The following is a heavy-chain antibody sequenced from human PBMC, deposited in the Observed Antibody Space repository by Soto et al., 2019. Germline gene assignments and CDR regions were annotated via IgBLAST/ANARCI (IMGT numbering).Heavy chain of an antibody. CDR1: GFTFSSYA. J-gene: IGHJ6*02. CDR2: ISSSSSTI. V-gene: IGHV3-48*02. CDR3: ARDPHFVLMVYTYGMDV. D-gene: IGHD2-8*01. Sequence: GGSLRLSCAASGFTFSSYAMSWVRQAPGKGLEWVSYISSSSSTIYYADSVKGRFTISRDNAKNSLYLQMNSLRDEDTAVYYCARDPHFVLMVYTYGMDVWGQGTTVTVSS.